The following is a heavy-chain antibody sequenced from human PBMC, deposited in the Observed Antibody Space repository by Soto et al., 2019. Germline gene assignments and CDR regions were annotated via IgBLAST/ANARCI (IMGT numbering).Heavy chain of an antibody. CDR3: ATESGSTYGYLDY. D-gene: IGHD4-17*01. J-gene: IGHJ4*02. V-gene: IGHV4-30-2*01. CDR1: GGYISGGYYS. CDR2: IYNSGST. Sequence: SETLSLTCAVSGGYISGGYYSWSWIRQPPGKGLEWIGFIYNSGSTYYNSSLKSRVTISVDRSKNHFFLNLTSVTAADTAVYYCATESGSTYGYLDYWGQGTQVTAPQ.